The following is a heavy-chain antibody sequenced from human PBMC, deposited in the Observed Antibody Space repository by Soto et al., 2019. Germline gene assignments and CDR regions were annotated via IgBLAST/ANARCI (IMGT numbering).Heavy chain of an antibody. J-gene: IGHJ3*02. D-gene: IGHD3-22*01. CDR2: IYSERSGP. V-gene: IGHV3-74*03. Sequence: GASLRLSCAASGFTFSRFWMHWVRQAPGKGLVWVSRIYSERSGPMYADSVKGRFTISRDNAKSTLYLQMNGLRAEDTAVYDCAREMGGYYDSSGDYWDAHDIWGQGIMVTVSS. CDR3: AREMGGYYDSSGDYWDAHDI. CDR1: GFTFSRFW.